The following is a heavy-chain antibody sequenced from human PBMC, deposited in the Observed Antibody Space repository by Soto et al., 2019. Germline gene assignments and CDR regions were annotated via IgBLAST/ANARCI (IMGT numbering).Heavy chain of an antibody. D-gene: IGHD3-3*01. CDR3: AKRLSYYDFWSGSGDDAFDI. J-gene: IGHJ3*02. Sequence: GGSLRLSCAASGFTFSSYAMSWVRQAPGKGLEWVSAISGSGGSTYYADSVKGRFTISRDNSKNTLYLQMNSLRAEDTTVYYCAKRLSYYDFWSGSGDDAFDIWGQGTRSPSPQ. CDR2: ISGSGGST. V-gene: IGHV3-23*01. CDR1: GFTFSSYA.